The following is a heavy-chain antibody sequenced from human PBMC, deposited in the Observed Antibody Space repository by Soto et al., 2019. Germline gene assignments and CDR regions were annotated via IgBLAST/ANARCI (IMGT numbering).Heavy chain of an antibody. V-gene: IGHV3-33*01. J-gene: IGHJ5*01. D-gene: IGHD3-3*01. CDR2: IWYDGSNK. CDR1: GFTFSSYG. Sequence: GGSLRLSCAESGFTFSSYGMHWVRQAPGKGLEWVAVIWYDGSNKYYADSVKGRFTISRDNSKNTLYLQMNSLRAEDTAVYYCARDSRYYDFWSGYYDNWLDSWGQGTLVTVSS. CDR3: ARDSRYYDFWSGYYDNWLDS.